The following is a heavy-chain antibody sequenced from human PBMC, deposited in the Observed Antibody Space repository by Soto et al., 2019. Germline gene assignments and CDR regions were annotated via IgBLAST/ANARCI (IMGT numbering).Heavy chain of an antibody. CDR3: ARVLGNYDFWSGLPGRFDP. D-gene: IGHD3-3*01. CDR2: IYYSGST. J-gene: IGHJ5*02. Sequence: SETLSLTCTVSGGSISSYYWSWIRQPPGKGLEWIGYIYYSGSTNCNPSLKSRVTISVDTSKNQFSLKLSSVTAADTAVYYCARVLGNYDFWSGLPGRFDPWGQGTLVTVSS. CDR1: GGSISSYY. V-gene: IGHV4-59*01.